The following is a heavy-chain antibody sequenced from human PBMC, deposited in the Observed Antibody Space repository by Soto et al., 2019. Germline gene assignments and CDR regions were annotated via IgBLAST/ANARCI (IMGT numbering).Heavy chain of an antibody. CDR2: IYYSGST. D-gene: IGHD3-3*01. Sequence: SETLSLTCTVSGGSISSGDYYWSWIRQPPGKGLEWIGYIYYSGSTYYNPSLKSRVTISVDTSRNQFSLKLSSVTAADTAVYYCATQGADFWSGYYTLGAFDYWGQGTLVTVSS. CDR1: GGSISSGDYY. CDR3: ATQGADFWSGYYTLGAFDY. J-gene: IGHJ4*02. V-gene: IGHV4-30-4*01.